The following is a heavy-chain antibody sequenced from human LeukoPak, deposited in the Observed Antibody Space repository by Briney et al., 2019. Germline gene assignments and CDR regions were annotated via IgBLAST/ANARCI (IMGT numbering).Heavy chain of an antibody. V-gene: IGHV3-48*03. D-gene: IGHD2-15*01. CDR1: GFTLSDYE. CDR3: ARVRACSGGRCYGMDV. CDR2: ISSSGSTI. Sequence: PGGSLRLSCAASGFTLSDYEMNWVRQAPGKGLEWVSYISSSGSTIYYADSVKGRFTISRDNAKNSLYLQMNSLRAEDTAVYYCARVRACSGGRCYGMDVWGQGTTVTVSS. J-gene: IGHJ6*02.